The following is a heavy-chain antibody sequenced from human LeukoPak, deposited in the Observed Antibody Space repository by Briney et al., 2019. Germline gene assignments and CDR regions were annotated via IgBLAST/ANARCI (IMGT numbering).Heavy chain of an antibody. D-gene: IGHD5-12*01. J-gene: IGHJ4*02. V-gene: IGHV3-48*01. Sequence: QSGGSLRLSCAASGFTFSSYSMNWVRQAPGKGLEWISYISSSSTTVYYADSVKGRFTISRDNAKNSLYLQMNSLRAEDTAVYYCAKDLATGDYWGQGTLVTVSS. CDR3: AKDLATGDY. CDR2: ISSSSTTV. CDR1: GFTFSSYS.